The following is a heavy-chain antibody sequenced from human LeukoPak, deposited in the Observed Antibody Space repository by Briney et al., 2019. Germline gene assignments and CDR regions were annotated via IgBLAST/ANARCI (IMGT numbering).Heavy chain of an antibody. J-gene: IGHJ4*02. CDR1: GASFNRDTYY. Sequence: SETLSLTCTVSGASFNRDTYYWSWIRQPAGKGLEWIGRIFPNGNTNYNPSLKSRVTMSVDTSKNQFSLKLSSVTAADTAVYYCARVMGYISGWYYFDYWGQGTLVTVSS. D-gene: IGHD6-19*01. CDR2: IFPNGNT. CDR3: ARVMGYISGWYYFDY. V-gene: IGHV4-4*07.